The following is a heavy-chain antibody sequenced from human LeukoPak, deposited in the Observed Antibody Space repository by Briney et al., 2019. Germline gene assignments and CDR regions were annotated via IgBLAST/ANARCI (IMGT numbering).Heavy chain of an antibody. CDR2: ISGSGGST. Sequence: GRSLRLSCAASGFTFSSYAMSWVRQAPGKGLEWVSAISGSGGSTYYADSVKGRFTISRDNSKNTLYLQMNSLRAEDTAVYYCAKGDYYDSSGYYSHWGQGTLVTVSS. J-gene: IGHJ4*02. CDR3: AKGDYYDSSGYYSH. V-gene: IGHV3-23*01. CDR1: GFTFSSYA. D-gene: IGHD3-22*01.